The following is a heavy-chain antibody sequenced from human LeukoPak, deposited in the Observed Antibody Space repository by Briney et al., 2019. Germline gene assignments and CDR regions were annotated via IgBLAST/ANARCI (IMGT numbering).Heavy chain of an antibody. CDR2: ISGDGGTT. V-gene: IGHV3-43*02. CDR1: GFTFNDYS. CDR3: VIDYY. Sequence: GGSLRLSCAASGFTFNDYSMHWVRQAPGKGLEWVSFISGDGGTTYYADSVKTRFTISRDISKISLCLQMDSLRPEDTALYYCVIDYYWGERTLPSVRS. J-gene: IGHJ4*02.